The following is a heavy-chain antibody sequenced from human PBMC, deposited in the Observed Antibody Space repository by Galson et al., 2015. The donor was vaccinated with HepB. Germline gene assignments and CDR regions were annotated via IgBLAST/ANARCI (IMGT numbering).Heavy chain of an antibody. J-gene: IGHJ6*02. V-gene: IGHV4-39*01. D-gene: IGHD6-19*01. CDR3: ARHTSGGWFNYYYGMDV. CDR2: IYYSGST. CDR1: GGSISSSSYY. Sequence: ETLSLTCTVSGGSISSSSYYWGWIRQPPGKGLEWIGSIYYSGSTHYNPSLKSRVTISVDTSKNQFSLKLSSVTAADTAVYYCARHTSGGWFNYYYGMDVWGQGTTVTVSS.